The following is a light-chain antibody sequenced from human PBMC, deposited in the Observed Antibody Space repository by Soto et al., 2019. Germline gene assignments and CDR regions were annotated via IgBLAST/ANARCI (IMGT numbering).Light chain of an antibody. CDR3: QRIT. Sequence: EIVMTQSPATLCVSPGERATLSCRASQSVSSNLAWYQQKPGQAPRLLIYGASTRATGIPDRFSGSGSGTDFTLTINGLEPEDSAVYYCQRITFGQGTRLE. CDR2: GAS. V-gene: IGKV3D-15*01. J-gene: IGKJ5*01. CDR1: QSVSSN.